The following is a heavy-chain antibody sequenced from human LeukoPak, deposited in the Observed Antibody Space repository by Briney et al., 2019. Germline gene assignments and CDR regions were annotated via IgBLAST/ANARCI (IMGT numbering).Heavy chain of an antibody. Sequence: GGSLRLSCAASGFTFSSYSMNWVRQAPGKGLEWVSHITASGTAMFYADSVKGRFTISRDNAKNSLYLQMNSLRAEDTAIYYCTRVGYIDEGIDYWGQGTLVTVSS. V-gene: IGHV3-48*04. J-gene: IGHJ4*02. CDR2: ITASGTAM. CDR3: TRVGYIDEGIDY. D-gene: IGHD5-24*01. CDR1: GFTFSSYS.